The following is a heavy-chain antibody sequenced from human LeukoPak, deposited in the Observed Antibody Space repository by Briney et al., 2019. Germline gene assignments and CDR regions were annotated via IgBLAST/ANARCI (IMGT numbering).Heavy chain of an antibody. CDR3: ARSSTGSYFDY. CDR1: GGSISSYY. D-gene: IGHD3-3*02. CDR2: IYYSGST. V-gene: IGHV4-59*08. J-gene: IGHJ4*02. Sequence: PSETLSLTCTVSGGSISSYYWSWIRQPPGKGLEWIGYIYYSGSTNYNPSLKSRATISVDTSKNQFSLKLSSVTAADTAVYYCARSSTGSYFDYWGQGTLVTVSS.